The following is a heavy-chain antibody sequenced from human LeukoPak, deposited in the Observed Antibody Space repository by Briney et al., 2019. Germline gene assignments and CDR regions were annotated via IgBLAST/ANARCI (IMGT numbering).Heavy chain of an antibody. CDR1: GFTFSSYG. CDR3: ARDVRMIAGAYFDY. V-gene: IGHV3-48*04. CDR2: ISSSGSTK. D-gene: IGHD6-19*01. J-gene: IGHJ4*02. Sequence: PGGSLRLSCAASGFTFSSYGMHWVRQAPGKGLEWVSYISSSGSTKYYADSVKGRFTNSRDNAKNSLYLQMNSLRVEDTALYYCARDVRMIAGAYFDYWGQGTLVTVSS.